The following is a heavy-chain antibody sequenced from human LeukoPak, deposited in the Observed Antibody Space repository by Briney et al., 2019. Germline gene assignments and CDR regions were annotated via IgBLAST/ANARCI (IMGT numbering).Heavy chain of an antibody. D-gene: IGHD2-2*02. CDR3: ARVRIVVVPAAIQHDYYYYYTDV. J-gene: IGHJ6*03. CDR1: GGTFSSYA. Sequence: ASVKVSCRASGGTFSSYAISWVRQAPGQGLEWMGGIIPIFGTATYAQKFQGRVTITTDESTSTAYMELSSLRSEDTAVYYCARVRIVVVPAAIQHDYYYYYTDVWGKGTTVTVSS. V-gene: IGHV1-69*05. CDR2: IIPIFGTA.